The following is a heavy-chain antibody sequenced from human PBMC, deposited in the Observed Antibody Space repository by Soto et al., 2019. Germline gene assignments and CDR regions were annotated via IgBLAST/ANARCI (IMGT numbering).Heavy chain of an antibody. CDR1: GFTFTSSA. Sequence: SVKVSCKASGFTFTSSAFQWVRQARGQRLEWIGWIAVGSGYTKVSQRFQDRVTLTRDMSTSTTYMEVSRLTSEDTAIYFCAADATAWQQMVPSDYWGQGTLVTVS. J-gene: IGHJ4*02. CDR2: IAVGSGYT. CDR3: AADATAWQQMVPSDY. V-gene: IGHV1-58*01. D-gene: IGHD2-8*01.